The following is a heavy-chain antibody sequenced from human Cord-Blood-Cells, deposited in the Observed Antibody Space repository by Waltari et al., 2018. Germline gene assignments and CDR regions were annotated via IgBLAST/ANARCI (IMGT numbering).Heavy chain of an antibody. CDR1: GYTFTGYD. V-gene: IGHV1-8*01. CDR2: MNPNSGNT. D-gene: IGHD2-15*01. CDR3: ARTDADITSDY. Sequence: QLQLVQSGADANNPGASVKVYCRASGYTFTGYDINWVRQASGQGLEWMGWMNPNSGNTGYAQKFQGRVTMTRNTSISTAYMELSSLRSEDTAVYYCARTDADITSDYWGQGTLVTVSS. J-gene: IGHJ4*02.